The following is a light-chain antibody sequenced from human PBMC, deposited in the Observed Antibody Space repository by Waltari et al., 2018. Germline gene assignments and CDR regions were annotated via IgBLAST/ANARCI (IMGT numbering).Light chain of an antibody. J-gene: IGLJ3*02. Sequence: QTVVTQEPSFSVSPGGTVTLTCGLSSGLVSTSSYPSWYQQTPGQTPRTLIYNTNIRSSGVTYRFSGSILGNKAALTITGAQADDESDYYCVLFMGSGIWVFGGGTKVTVL. CDR1: SGLVSTSSY. V-gene: IGLV8-61*01. CDR2: NTN. CDR3: VLFMGSGIWV.